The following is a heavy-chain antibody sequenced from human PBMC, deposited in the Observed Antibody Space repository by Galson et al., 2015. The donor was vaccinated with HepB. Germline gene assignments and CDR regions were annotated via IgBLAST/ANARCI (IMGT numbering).Heavy chain of an antibody. D-gene: IGHD6-13*01. CDR2: ISGSGGST. CDR1: GFTFSSHA. CDR3: AKDVYSWGAVGTIDY. Sequence: SLRLSCAASGFTFSSHAMSWVRQAPGKGLEWVSGISGSGGSTHCADSVKGRFTISTVNSKNTLYLQMNSLRAEDTAVYYCAKDVYSWGAVGTIDYWGRGALVTVSS. J-gene: IGHJ4*02. V-gene: IGHV3-23*01.